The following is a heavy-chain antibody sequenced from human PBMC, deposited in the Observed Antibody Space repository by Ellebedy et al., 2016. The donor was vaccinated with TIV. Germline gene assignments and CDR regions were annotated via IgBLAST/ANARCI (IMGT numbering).Heavy chain of an antibody. D-gene: IGHD2-15*01. CDR2: INPLGSQK. J-gene: IGHJ4*02. CDR3: AAEAWWRLDS. V-gene: IGHV3-7*01. Sequence: GESLKISCVDSGPIFSHNWMSWVRQAPGKGLEWVAKINPLGSQKSYVDSVKGRFTISRDNAENSLFLEMNSLRVEETAVYYCAAEAWWRLDSWGQGTLVTVSS. CDR1: GPIFSHNW.